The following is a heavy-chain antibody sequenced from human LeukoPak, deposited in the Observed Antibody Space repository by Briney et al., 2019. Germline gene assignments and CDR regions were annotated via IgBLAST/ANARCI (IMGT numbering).Heavy chain of an antibody. V-gene: IGHV1-2*02. CDR1: GYTFTSYS. CDR3: ARESLYSGSYYYYGMDV. J-gene: IGHJ6*02. Sequence: ASVKVSCKASGYTFTSYSINWVRQAPGQGLEWMGWINPNSGGTNYAQKSQGRVTMTRDTSISTAYMELSRLRSDDTAVYYCARESLYSGSYYYYGMDVWGQGTTVTVSS. D-gene: IGHD1-26*01. CDR2: INPNSGGT.